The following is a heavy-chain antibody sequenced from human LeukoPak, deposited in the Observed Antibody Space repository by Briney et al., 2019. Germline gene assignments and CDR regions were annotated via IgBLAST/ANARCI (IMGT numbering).Heavy chain of an antibody. CDR3: ARVSGSYGGNPYYFDY. CDR1: GFTFSSYW. CDR2: IKQDGSEK. Sequence: PGGSLRLSCAASGFTFSSYWMSWVRQAPGKGLEWVANIKQDGSEKYYVDSVKGRFTISRDNAKNSLYLQMNSLRAEDTAVYYGARVSGSYGGNPYYFDYWGQGTLVTVSS. D-gene: IGHD1-26*01. J-gene: IGHJ4*02. V-gene: IGHV3-7*01.